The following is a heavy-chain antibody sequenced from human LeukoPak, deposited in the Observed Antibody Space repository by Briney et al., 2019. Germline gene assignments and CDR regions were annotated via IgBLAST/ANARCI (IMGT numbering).Heavy chain of an antibody. CDR1: GGTFSSYA. Sequence: SVKVSCKASGGTFSSYAISWLRQAPGQGLEWMGGIIPIFGTANYAQKFQGRVTITTDESTSTAYMELSSLRSEDTAVYYCASSPRGYFDWLLYFGYWGQGTLVTVSS. V-gene: IGHV1-69*05. J-gene: IGHJ4*02. D-gene: IGHD3-9*01. CDR2: IIPIFGTA. CDR3: ASSPRGYFDWLLYFGY.